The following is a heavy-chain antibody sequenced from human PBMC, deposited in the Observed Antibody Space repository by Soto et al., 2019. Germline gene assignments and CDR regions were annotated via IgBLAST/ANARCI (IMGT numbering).Heavy chain of an antibody. J-gene: IGHJ4*02. CDR2: INHSGST. CDR3: ARGLGDSSSSSPHDY. CDR1: GGSFSGYY. Sequence: SETLSLTCAVYGGSFSGYYLSWLRQPPGKGLEWIGEINHSGSTNYNPSLKSRVTISVDTSKNQFSLKLSSVTAADTAVYYCARGLGDSSSSSPHDYWGQGTLVTVSS. V-gene: IGHV4-34*01. D-gene: IGHD6-6*01.